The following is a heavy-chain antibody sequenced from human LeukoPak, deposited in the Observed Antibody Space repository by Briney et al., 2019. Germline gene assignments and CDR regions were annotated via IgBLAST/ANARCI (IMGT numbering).Heavy chain of an antibody. CDR1: GASITNYY. CDR3: ARVRSSSWYLRPQDAFDI. V-gene: IGHV4-59*12. D-gene: IGHD6-13*01. CDR2: IYYSGST. J-gene: IGHJ3*02. Sequence: SETLSLTCSVSGASITNYYWSWIRQAPGKGLEWIGSIYYSGSTYYNPSLKSRVTISVDTSKNQFSLKLSSVTAADTAVYYCARVRSSSWYLRPQDAFDIWGQGTMVTVSS.